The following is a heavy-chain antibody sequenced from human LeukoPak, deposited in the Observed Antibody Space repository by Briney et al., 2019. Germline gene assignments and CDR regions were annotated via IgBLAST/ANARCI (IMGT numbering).Heavy chain of an antibody. CDR2: IYSSGST. J-gene: IGHJ4*02. D-gene: IGHD3-3*01. V-gene: IGHV4-59*01. CDR3: ARVTTIFGVDMYYFDY. CDR1: GGSISGNF. Sequence: PSETLSLTSTVSGGSISGNFWSWIRQPPGQGLEWIGYIYSSGSTSYNPSLKSRVTISLDTSKHQFSLKLTSVTAADTAVYYCARVTTIFGVDMYYFDYWGQGTLVTVSS.